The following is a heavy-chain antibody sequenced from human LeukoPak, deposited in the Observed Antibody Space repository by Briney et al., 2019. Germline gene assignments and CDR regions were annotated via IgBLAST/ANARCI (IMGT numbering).Heavy chain of an antibody. CDR2: IYYGGST. Sequence: SETLSLTCTVSGGSIGGSGYYWAWIRQSPGKGLDWIGSIYYGGSTYYNPSLMSRVTISVDTSKNQFYLELSSVTAADTSVYYCARHIFKRYQLDYWGQGTLVTVSS. J-gene: IGHJ4*02. CDR3: ARHIFKRYQLDY. V-gene: IGHV4-39*01. D-gene: IGHD3-3*01. CDR1: GGSIGGSGYY.